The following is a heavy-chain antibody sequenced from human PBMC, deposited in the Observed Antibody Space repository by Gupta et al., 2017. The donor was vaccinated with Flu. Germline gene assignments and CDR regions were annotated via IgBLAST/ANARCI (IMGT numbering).Heavy chain of an antibody. Sequence: GNGLEWVSAISGSGGSTYYADYVKGRFTISRDNSKNTLYLQMNILRAEDTAVYCCAKDSYYYDSSRLYGMDVWGQWTTVTVSS. D-gene: IGHD3-22*01. J-gene: IGHJ6*02. CDR3: AKDSYYYDSSRLYGMDV. V-gene: IGHV3-23*01. CDR2: ISGSGGST.